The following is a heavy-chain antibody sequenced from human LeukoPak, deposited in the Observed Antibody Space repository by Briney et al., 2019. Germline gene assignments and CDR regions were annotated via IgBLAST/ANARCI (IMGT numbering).Heavy chain of an antibody. CDR2: ISYDGSNK. V-gene: IGHV3-30*18. CDR3: AKGDWGGSGRYLWY. CDR1: GFTFSSYG. D-gene: IGHD3-10*01. Sequence: GRSLRLSCAASGFTFSSYGMHWVRQAPGKGLEWVAVISYDGSNKYYADSVKGRFTISRDNSKNTLYLQMNSLRAEDTAVYYCAKGDWGGSGRYLWYWGQGTLVTVSS. J-gene: IGHJ4*02.